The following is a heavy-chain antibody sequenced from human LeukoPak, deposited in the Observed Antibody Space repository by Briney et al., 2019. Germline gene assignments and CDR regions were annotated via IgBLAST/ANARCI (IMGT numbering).Heavy chain of an antibody. CDR3: ARDSSGWGLAV. D-gene: IGHD6-19*01. V-gene: IGHV3-13*04. CDR1: GFSFNAYD. CDR2: IGRAGDT. Sequence: GGSLRLSCAAAGFSFNAYDMHWVRQATGRGLEWVSYIGRAGDTYYAGSVKGRFTISRDDAKNSLYLQLNSLGVGDTAVFYCARDSSGWGLAVWGQGTTVTVSS. J-gene: IGHJ6*02.